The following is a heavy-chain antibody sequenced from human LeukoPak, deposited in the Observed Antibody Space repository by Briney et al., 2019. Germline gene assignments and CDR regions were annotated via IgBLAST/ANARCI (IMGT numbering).Heavy chain of an antibody. J-gene: IGHJ3*02. Sequence: GGSLRLSCAASGFTVSSNHMSWVRQAPGKGLEWVANIKRDGSEKFYLDSLRGRFTISRDNAKNSLYLQMNSLRAEDTAVYFCARGGWDFDWLKGAFDIWGQGTVVTVSS. V-gene: IGHV3-7*04. CDR3: ARGGWDFDWLKGAFDI. CDR2: IKRDGSEK. D-gene: IGHD3-9*01. CDR1: GFTVSSNH.